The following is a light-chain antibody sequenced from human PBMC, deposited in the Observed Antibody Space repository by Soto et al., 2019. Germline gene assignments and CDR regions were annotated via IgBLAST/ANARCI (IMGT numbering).Light chain of an antibody. V-gene: IGKV3-20*01. CDR2: GAS. CDR1: QSFSSNY. CDR3: QQYGNSPPYT. J-gene: IGKJ2*01. Sequence: EIVLTQSPGTLSLSPGERATLSCRASQSFSSNYLALYQQKPGQAPRLLIYGASSRATGIPDRFSGSGSGTDFTLTISRLEPGDFAVYYCQQYGNSPPYTFGRGTKLELK.